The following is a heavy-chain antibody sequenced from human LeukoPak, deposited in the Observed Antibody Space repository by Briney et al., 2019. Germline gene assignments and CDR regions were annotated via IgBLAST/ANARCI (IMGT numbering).Heavy chain of an antibody. CDR3: AKGPRGYSYGYYYYYGMDV. CDR2: ISWNSGSI. V-gene: IGHV3-9*01. CDR1: GFTFDDYA. J-gene: IGHJ6*02. D-gene: IGHD5-18*01. Sequence: GGSLRLSCAASGFTFDDYAMHWVRQAPGKGLEWVSGISWNSGSIGYADSVKGRFTISRDNAKNSLYPQMNSLRAEDTALYYCAKGPRGYSYGYYYYYGMDVWGQGTTVTVSS.